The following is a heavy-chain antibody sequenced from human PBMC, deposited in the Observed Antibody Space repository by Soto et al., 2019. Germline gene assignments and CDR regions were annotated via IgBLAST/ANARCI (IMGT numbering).Heavy chain of an antibody. CDR3: ARDLWVEPASYYYGIEV. J-gene: IGHJ6*02. Sequence: SETLSLTCTVSGDSISSADYYWSWIRHTPGKGLEWIGHIFYSVTTYYNPSLKSRLTISVDTSKNHFSLRLTSVTAADTAVYYCARDLWVEPASYYYGIEVWVQGTTVTVS. CDR2: IFYSVTT. CDR1: GDSISSADYY. V-gene: IGHV4-30-4*01. D-gene: IGHD1-1*01.